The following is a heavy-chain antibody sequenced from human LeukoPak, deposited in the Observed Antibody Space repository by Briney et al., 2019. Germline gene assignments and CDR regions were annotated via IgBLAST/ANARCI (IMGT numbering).Heavy chain of an antibody. J-gene: IGHJ4*02. CDR3: ARGSYYASSGYYSN. CDR1: GFTFSSYA. D-gene: IGHD3-22*01. V-gene: IGHV3-30-3*01. CDR2: ISYDGSNK. Sequence: GRSLRLSCAASGFTFSSYAMHWVRQAPGKGLEWVAVISYDGSNKYYADSVKGRFTISRDNSKNTLYLQMNSPRAEDTAVYYCARGSYYASSGYYSNWGQGTLVTVSS.